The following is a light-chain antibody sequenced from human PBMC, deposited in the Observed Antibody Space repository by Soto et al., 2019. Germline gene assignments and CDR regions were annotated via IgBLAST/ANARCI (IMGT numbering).Light chain of an antibody. J-gene: IGKJ1*01. CDR1: QSVTSSY. CDR3: QQYGSSPQT. Sequence: EIVLTQSPGTLSLSPGQRATLSCRASQSVTSSYLAWYQQRSGRAPRLLIYGASSRATGIPNRFSGSGSGTDFTLTISRLEPEDFEVYYCQQYGSSPQTFGQGTKVEIK. V-gene: IGKV3-20*01. CDR2: GAS.